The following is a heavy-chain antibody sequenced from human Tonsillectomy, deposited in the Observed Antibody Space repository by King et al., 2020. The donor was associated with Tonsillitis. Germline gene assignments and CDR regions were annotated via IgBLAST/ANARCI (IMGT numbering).Heavy chain of an antibody. Sequence: VQLVESGGGLVQPGRSLRLSCAASGFTFDDYAMHWVRQGPGKGLEWVAGISWNSTSINFADSVKGRFTIPRDNAKNDVYLQMNSRRPEDTAFYYCEKAWYNSGWCVGFDCWGPGTLVTVSS. D-gene: IGHD6-19*01. CDR1: GFTFDDYA. J-gene: IGHJ4*02. CDR2: ISWNSTSI. CDR3: EKAWYNSGWCVGFDC. V-gene: IGHV3-9*01.